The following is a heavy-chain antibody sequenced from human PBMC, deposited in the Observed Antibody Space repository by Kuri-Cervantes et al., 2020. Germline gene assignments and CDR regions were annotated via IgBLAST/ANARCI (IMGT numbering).Heavy chain of an antibody. CDR3: ARDRPFSY. J-gene: IGHJ4*02. CDR2: INPSGGST. V-gene: IGHV1-46*01. D-gene: IGHD3-16*01. Sequence: ASVKVSCKASGGTFSSYAISWVRQAPGQGLEWMGIINPSGGSTSYAQKFQGRVAMTRDTSTSTVYMELSSLRSEDTAVYYCARDRPFSYWGQGTLVTVSS. CDR1: GGTFSSYA.